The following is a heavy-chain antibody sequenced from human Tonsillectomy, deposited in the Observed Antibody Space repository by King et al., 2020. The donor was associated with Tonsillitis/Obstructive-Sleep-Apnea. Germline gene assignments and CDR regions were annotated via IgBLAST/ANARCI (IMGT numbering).Heavy chain of an antibody. CDR2: IYYSGST. D-gene: IGHD3-22*01. Sequence: QVQLQESGPGLVKPSQTLSLTCTVSGGSISSGGYYWSWIRQHPGKGLEWIGYIYYSGSTYYNPSLKSRVTISVDTSKNQFSLKLSSVTAADTAVYYCARDAPPTYYDSSGYYFVAFDIWGQGTMVTVSS. V-gene: IGHV4-31*03. CDR3: ARDAPPTYYDSSGYYFVAFDI. CDR1: GGSISSGGYY. J-gene: IGHJ3*02.